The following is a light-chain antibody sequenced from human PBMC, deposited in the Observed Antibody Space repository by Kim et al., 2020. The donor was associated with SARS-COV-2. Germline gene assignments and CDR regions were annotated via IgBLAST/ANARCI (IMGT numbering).Light chain of an antibody. CDR2: EET. CDR3: QAWDSSTVV. Sequence: SVSPGQTASITCSGDKLGDKYVCWYQQKPGQSPVLVIYEETKRPSGIPGRFSGSNSGNTATLTIGGTQAMDEADYYCQAWDSSTVVFGGGTQLTVL. CDR1: KLGDKY. J-gene: IGLJ2*01. V-gene: IGLV3-1*01.